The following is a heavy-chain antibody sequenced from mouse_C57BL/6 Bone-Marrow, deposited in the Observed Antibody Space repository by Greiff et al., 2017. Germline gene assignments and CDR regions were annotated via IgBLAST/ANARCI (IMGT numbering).Heavy chain of an antibody. CDR2: IDPETGGT. CDR1: GYTFTDYE. J-gene: IGHJ3*01. V-gene: IGHV1-15*01. Sequence: VQLKQSGAELVRPGASVTLSCKASGYTFTDYEMHWVKQTPVHGLEWIGAIDPETGGTAYNQKFKGKAILTADKSSSTAYMELRSLTSEDSAVYYCKRRDGYYGDYWGQGTLVTVSA. CDR3: KRRDGYYGDY. D-gene: IGHD2-3*01.